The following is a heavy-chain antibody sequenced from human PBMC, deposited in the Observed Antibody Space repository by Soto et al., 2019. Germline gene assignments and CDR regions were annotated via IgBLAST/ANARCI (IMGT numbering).Heavy chain of an antibody. Sequence: QVQLVESGGGEVQPGRSLTISCAASGFTFSTYGMHWVRQTPGKGLEWVAVISYDGTNKFYSDSVKGRFTISGDNFKNTLTLQMNSLRADDTAVYSCAKDLQSYGDYDYYCY. CDR2: ISYDGTNK. CDR3: AKDLQSYGDYDYYCY. J-gene: IGHJ6*03. D-gene: IGHD2-21*02. V-gene: IGHV3-30*18. CDR1: GFTFSTYG.